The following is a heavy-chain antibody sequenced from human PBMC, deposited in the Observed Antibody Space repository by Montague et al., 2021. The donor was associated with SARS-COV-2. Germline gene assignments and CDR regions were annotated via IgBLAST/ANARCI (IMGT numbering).Heavy chain of an antibody. D-gene: IGHD3-16*01. CDR3: ARNPGEYYGMDV. Sequence: SETLSLTCTVSGGSIRNYYWSWIRQPAGKGLEWIGRIYSSGSINYNPSLKTRITLSVDTSKNQLSLRLNSVTAADTAVYYCARNPGEYYGMDVRGQGTTVTVSS. CDR2: IYSSGSI. J-gene: IGHJ6*02. CDR1: GGSIRNYY. V-gene: IGHV4-4*07.